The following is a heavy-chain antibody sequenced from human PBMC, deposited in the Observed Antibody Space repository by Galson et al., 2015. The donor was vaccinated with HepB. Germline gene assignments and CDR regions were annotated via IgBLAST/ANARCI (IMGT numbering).Heavy chain of an antibody. CDR1: GYTFTSYG. CDR3: ARGGGINFRYYDFWSGSPEGYYYMDV. V-gene: IGHV1-18*01. Sequence: SVKVSCKASGYTFTSYGISWVRQAPGQGLEWMGWISAYNGNTNYAQKLQGRVTMTTDTSTSTAYMELRSLRSDDTAVYYCARGGGINFRYYDFWSGSPEGYYYMDVWGKGTTVTVSS. D-gene: IGHD3-3*01. J-gene: IGHJ6*03. CDR2: ISAYNGNT.